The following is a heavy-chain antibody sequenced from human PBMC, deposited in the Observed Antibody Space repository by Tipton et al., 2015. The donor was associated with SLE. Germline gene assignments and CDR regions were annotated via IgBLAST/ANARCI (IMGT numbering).Heavy chain of an antibody. J-gene: IGHJ3*02. CDR1: GGSISSGGYY. Sequence: TLSLTCTVSGGSISSGGYYWSWIRQHPGKGLEWIGYIYYTGSTSYNPSLKSRVTISVDTSKNQFSLRLSSVTAADTAVYYCARDQRGGWYGAFDIWGQGTMVTVSS. D-gene: IGHD6-19*01. V-gene: IGHV4-61*08. CDR2: IYYTGST. CDR3: ARDQRGGWYGAFDI.